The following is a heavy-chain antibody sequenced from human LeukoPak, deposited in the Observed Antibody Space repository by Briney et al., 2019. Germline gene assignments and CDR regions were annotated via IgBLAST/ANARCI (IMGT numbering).Heavy chain of an antibody. J-gene: IGHJ4*02. CDR1: GFTFSDYY. Sequence: GGSLRLSCAASGFTFSDYYMSWIRQAPGKGLEWVSYISSSGSTIYYADSVKGRFTISGDNAKNSLYLQMNSLRAEDTAVYYCASSVAGTRYFDYWGQGTLVTVSS. CDR2: ISSSGSTI. CDR3: ASSVAGTRYFDY. D-gene: IGHD6-19*01. V-gene: IGHV3-11*04.